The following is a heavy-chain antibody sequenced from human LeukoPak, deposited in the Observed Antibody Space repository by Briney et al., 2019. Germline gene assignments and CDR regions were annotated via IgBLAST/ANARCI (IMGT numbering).Heavy chain of an antibody. J-gene: IGHJ4*02. V-gene: IGHV5-51*01. CDR1: GYSFTSYW. CDR2: IYPGDSDT. CDR3: ARGRRTGYSSSWYYFDY. Sequence: GESLTISCKGSGYSFTSYWIGWVRQMPGKGLEWMGIIYPGDSDTRYSPSFQGQVTISADRSISTAYLQWSSLKASDTAMYYCARGRRTGYSSSWYYFDYWGQGTLVTVSS. D-gene: IGHD6-13*01.